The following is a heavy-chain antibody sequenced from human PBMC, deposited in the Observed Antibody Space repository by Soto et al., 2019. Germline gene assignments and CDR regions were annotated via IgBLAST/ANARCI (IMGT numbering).Heavy chain of an antibody. CDR3: ARXXRXXXXXXXXXXXDX. V-gene: IGHV3-30-3*01. CDR1: GFTFSSYA. Sequence: QVQLVESGGGVVQPGRSLRLSCAASGFTFSSYAMHWVRQAPGKGLEWVAVISYDGSNKYYADSVKGRFTISRDNSKNTLYLQMNSLRAEDTAVYYCARXXRXXXXXXXXXXXDXWGQGTTVTVSS. CDR2: ISYDGSNK. J-gene: IGHJ6*02.